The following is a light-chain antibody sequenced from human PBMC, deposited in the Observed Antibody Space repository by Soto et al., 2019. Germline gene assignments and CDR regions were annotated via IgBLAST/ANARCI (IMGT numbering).Light chain of an antibody. CDR3: AAWDDSLNGVV. V-gene: IGLV1-44*01. CDR1: SSNVGGNT. J-gene: IGLJ2*01. Sequence: QSVLTQPPSASGTPGQRVTISCSGSSSNVGGNTVNWYQQFPRTAPKLLIYGNNQRPSGVPDRFSGSKSGTSASLAISGLQSEDEADYYCAAWDDSLNGVVFGGGTQLTVL. CDR2: GNN.